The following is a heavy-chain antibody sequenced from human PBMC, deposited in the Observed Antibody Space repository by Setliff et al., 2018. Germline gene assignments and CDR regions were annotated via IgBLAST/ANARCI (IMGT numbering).Heavy chain of an antibody. Sequence: SETLSLTCAVSGASFSDYYWTWIRQSPGKGLEWIGEINHSGSTNYNPSLKSRVTISLDTSKNQFSLRLSSVTAADTAVYYCARSLGSGSYYNSRPFYSDYWGQGTLVTVSS. CDR3: ARSLGSGSYYNSRPFYSDY. V-gene: IGHV4-34*10. CDR1: GASFSDYY. J-gene: IGHJ4*02. CDR2: INHSGST. D-gene: IGHD3-10*01.